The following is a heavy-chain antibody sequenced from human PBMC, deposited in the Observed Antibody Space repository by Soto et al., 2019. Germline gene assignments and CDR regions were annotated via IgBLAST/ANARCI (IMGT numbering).Heavy chain of an antibody. D-gene: IGHD5-12*01. CDR2: IYYSGST. J-gene: IGHJ3*02. V-gene: IGHV4-59*01. CDR3: ARVQGSGYNFLAFDI. CDR1: GGSISSYY. Sequence: QVQLQESGPGLVKPSVTLSLSCTVSGGSISSYYWSWIRQPPGKGLEWIGFIYYSGSTNYNPSLDSRVTISVYTSTNHFSLKLSSVTAADTAAYYCARVQGSGYNFLAFDIWGQGTMVTVSS.